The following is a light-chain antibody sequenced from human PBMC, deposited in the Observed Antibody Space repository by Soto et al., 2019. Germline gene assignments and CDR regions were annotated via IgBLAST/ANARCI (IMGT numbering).Light chain of an antibody. CDR1: QSISSF. V-gene: IGKV3-11*01. CDR3: QQRSNGPAYT. CDR2: DSS. J-gene: IGKJ2*01. Sequence: EIVLTQSPATLSLSPGERATLSCRASQSISSFLAWYQQKPGQAPRLLIYDSSNRATGIPARFSGSGSGTDFTLNISSLEPEDFAVYYCQQRSNGPAYTFGQGTKLEIK.